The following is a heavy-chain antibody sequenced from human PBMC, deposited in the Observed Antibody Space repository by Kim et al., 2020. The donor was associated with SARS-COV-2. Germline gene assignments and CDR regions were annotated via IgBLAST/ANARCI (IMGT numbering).Heavy chain of an antibody. D-gene: IGHD3-22*01. CDR1: GFTFSAYS. CDR3: ARGNYYDGSTYYAD. Sequence: GGSLRLSCAASGFTFSAYSMAWVRQAPGKGLKWVSSISGSSSYIYYADSVKGRFTISRDNAKNSLYLQMNSLRAEDTAVYFCARGNYYDGSTYYADWGQGTLVTVSS. V-gene: IGHV3-21*06. J-gene: IGHJ4*02. CDR2: ISGSSSYI.